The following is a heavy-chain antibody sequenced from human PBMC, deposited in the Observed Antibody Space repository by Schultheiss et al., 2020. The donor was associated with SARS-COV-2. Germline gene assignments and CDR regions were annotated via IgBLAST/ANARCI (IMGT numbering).Heavy chain of an antibody. D-gene: IGHD2-21*01. CDR2: ISYDGSNK. Sequence: SCAASGFTFSSYAMHWVRQAPGKGLEWVAVISYDGSNKYYADSVKGRFTISRDNSKNTLYLQMNSLRAEDTAVYYCAREYALAIDYWGQGTLVTVSS. J-gene: IGHJ4*02. CDR3: AREYALAIDY. CDR1: GFTFSSYA. V-gene: IGHV3-30*01.